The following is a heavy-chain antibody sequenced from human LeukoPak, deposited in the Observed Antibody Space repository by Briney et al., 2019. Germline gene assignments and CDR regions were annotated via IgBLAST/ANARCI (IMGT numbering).Heavy chain of an antibody. Sequence: GTLSLTCAVSGGSISSSNWWSWIRQAPGKGLEWLSYISDSSTYTNYADSVKGRFTISRDSAKNSLYLQMNSLRAEDTAVYYCARSTLAPDAFDIWGQGTMVTVSS. CDR2: ISDSSTYT. V-gene: IGHV3-11*03. CDR3: ARSTLAPDAFDI. CDR1: GGSISSSN. D-gene: IGHD1-1*01. J-gene: IGHJ3*02.